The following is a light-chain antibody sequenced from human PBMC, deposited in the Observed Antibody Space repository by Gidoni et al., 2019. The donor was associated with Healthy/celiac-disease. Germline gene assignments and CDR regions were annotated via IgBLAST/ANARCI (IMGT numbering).Light chain of an antibody. CDR3: QQRRDWPLT. V-gene: IGKV3-11*01. J-gene: IGKJ5*01. Sequence: EIVLTQSPATLPVSPGERVTLSCRASQSVSTSLGWYQQKRGQPPRLLIYEASNRASGIPGRFRGSGSGTDFTLTITSLEPEDFAVYYCQQRRDWPLTFXXXTRLEIK. CDR2: EAS. CDR1: QSVSTS.